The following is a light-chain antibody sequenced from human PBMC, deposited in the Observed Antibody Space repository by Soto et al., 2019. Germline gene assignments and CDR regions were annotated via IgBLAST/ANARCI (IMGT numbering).Light chain of an antibody. J-gene: IGLJ7*01. CDR2: SNN. Sequence: QSVLTQPPSVSGAPGQRVTISCTGSSSNIGAGYDVQWYQQVPGTAPKLLIYSNNNRPSGVPDRFSGSKSGTSASLAITVLQAEDEADYYCQSYDSSLSGVVFGGGTQLTVL. CDR1: SSNIGAGYD. V-gene: IGLV1-40*01. CDR3: QSYDSSLSGVV.